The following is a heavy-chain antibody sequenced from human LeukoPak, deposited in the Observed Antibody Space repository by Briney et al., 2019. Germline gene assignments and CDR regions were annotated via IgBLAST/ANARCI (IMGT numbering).Heavy chain of an antibody. CDR2: ISGSGGST. CDR1: GFTFSSYA. D-gene: IGHD3-3*01. J-gene: IGHJ4*02. CDR3: AKGVKSYYDFWSGYSLDY. V-gene: IGHV3-23*01. Sequence: GSLRLSCAASGFTFSSYAMSWVRQAPGKGLEWVSAISGSGGSTYYADSVKGRFTISRDNSKNTLYLQLNSLRAEDTAVYFCAKGVKSYYDFWSGYSLDYWGQGTLVTVS.